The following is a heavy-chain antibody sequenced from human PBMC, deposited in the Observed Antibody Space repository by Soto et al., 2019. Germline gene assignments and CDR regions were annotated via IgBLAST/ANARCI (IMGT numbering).Heavy chain of an antibody. Sequence: GGSLRLSCVASGFSFSSYTMNWVRQAPGKGLEWVSGVSGNGGNTYYADSVKGRFSISRDNSKKTLYLQLNSLRAEDTAIYYCAKDRMGASGWFDPWGQGTPVTVSS. J-gene: IGHJ5*02. CDR1: GFSFSSYT. CDR2: VSGNGGNT. V-gene: IGHV3-23*01. D-gene: IGHD1-26*01. CDR3: AKDRMGASGWFDP.